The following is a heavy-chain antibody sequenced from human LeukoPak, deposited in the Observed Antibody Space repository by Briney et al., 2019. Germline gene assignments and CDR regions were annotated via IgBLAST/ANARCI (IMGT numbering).Heavy chain of an antibody. CDR3: ARIGYSSSSVDY. CDR1: GFTFSSYW. J-gene: IGHJ4*02. V-gene: IGHV3-7*01. D-gene: IGHD6-6*01. CDR2: IKQDGSQK. Sequence: GGSLRLSCAASGFTFSSYWMSWVRQAPGKGLEWVANIKQDGSQKYYVDSVKGRFSTSRDNAKNSLYLQMNSLRAEDTAAYYCARIGYSSSSVDYWGQGTLVTVSS.